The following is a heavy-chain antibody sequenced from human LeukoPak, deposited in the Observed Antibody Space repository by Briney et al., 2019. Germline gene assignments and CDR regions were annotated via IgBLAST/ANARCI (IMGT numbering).Heavy chain of an antibody. Sequence: GASVKVSCKASGYTFTTQAMNWVRQAPGQQGLEWMGWIHTNTGNPTYAPDFTGRFLFSLDTSVNTAYLHISGPKVEDTGLYYCTIGSYWGQGTLVTVSS. CDR1: GYTFTTQA. V-gene: IGHV7-4-1*02. D-gene: IGHD1-26*01. CDR2: IHTNTGNP. J-gene: IGHJ4*02. CDR3: TIGSY.